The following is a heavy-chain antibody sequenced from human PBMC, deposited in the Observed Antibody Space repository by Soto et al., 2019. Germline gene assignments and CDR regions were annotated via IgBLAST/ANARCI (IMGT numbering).Heavy chain of an antibody. CDR3: ARDNDSWSWFDP. Sequence: QVQLQESGPGLVKPSETLSLTCTVSGGSISSYYWSWIRQPPGKGLEWIGYIYYSGSTNYNPSLKSRVTISVDTSKNQFSLKLSSVTAADTAVYYCARDNDSWSWFDPWGQGTLVTVSS. V-gene: IGHV4-59*01. J-gene: IGHJ5*02. CDR1: GGSISSYY. CDR2: IYYSGST. D-gene: IGHD6-13*01.